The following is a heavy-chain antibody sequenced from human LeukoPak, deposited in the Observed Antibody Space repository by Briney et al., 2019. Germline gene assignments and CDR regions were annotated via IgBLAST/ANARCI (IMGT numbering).Heavy chain of an antibody. J-gene: IGHJ3*02. D-gene: IGHD6-13*01. CDR2: ISISNSYT. V-gene: IGHV3-11*06. CDR1: GFTLSDYY. Sequence: PGGSLRLSCAASGFTLSDYYMSWIRQAPGKGLEWVSYISISNSYTNYADPVKSRFTITRDNAKNSLYLQMNSLRAEDTAVYYCARGWSSSSWFYAFDIWGQGTMVTVSS. CDR3: ARGWSSSSWFYAFDI.